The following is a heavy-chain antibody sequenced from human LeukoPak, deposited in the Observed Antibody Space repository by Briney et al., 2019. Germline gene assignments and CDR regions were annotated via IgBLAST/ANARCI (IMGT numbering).Heavy chain of an antibody. D-gene: IGHD3-10*01. J-gene: IGHJ6*02. V-gene: IGHV3-21*01. CDR1: GFTFSSYS. Sequence: GGSLRLSCAASGFTFSSYSMNWVRQAPGKGLEWVSSISSSSSYIYYADSGKGRFTISRDNAKNSLYLQMNSLRAEDTAVYYCARDRGVWFGEFPLYYYYGMDVWGQGTTVTVSS. CDR2: ISSSSSYI. CDR3: ARDRGVWFGEFPLYYYYGMDV.